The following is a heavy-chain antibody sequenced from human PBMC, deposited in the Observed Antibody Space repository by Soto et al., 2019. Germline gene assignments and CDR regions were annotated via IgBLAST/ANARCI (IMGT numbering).Heavy chain of an antibody. V-gene: IGHV3-23*01. Sequence: GGSLRLSCAASGFTFSSYAMSWVRQAPGKGLEWVSAISGSGGSTYYTDSVKGRFTISRDNSKNTLYLQVNSLRAEDTAVYYCAKEIGSGWYPLDYWGQGTLVTAPQ. D-gene: IGHD6-19*01. CDR3: AKEIGSGWYPLDY. CDR1: GFTFSSYA. J-gene: IGHJ4*02. CDR2: ISGSGGST.